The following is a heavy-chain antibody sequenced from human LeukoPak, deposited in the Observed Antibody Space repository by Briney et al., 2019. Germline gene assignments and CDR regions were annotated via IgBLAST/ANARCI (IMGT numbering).Heavy chain of an antibody. CDR1: GFTFSSYA. D-gene: IGHD3-22*01. CDR3: TRLQPYSSPDY. V-gene: IGHV3-74*01. J-gene: IGHJ4*02. Sequence: GGSLRLSCAASGFTFSSYAMSWVRQPPGKGLVWVSHISTDGTVTAYADSVKGRFTISRDNAKSTLYLQMNTLRAEDTAVYYCTRLQPYSSPDYWGQGTLVTVSS. CDR2: ISTDGTVT.